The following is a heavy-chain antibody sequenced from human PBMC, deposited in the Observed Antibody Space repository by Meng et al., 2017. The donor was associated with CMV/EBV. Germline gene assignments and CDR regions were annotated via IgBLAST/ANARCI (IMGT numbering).Heavy chain of an antibody. Sequence: ASVKVSCKASGYTFTSYDIIWVRQATRRGLEWTGWMNPSSGNTGYAQKFQGRVTITRDTSISTAYMELSSLRSEDTAVYYCARGHGSVSYSYYYYCMDVWGQGTTVTVSS. CDR1: GYTFTSYD. J-gene: IGHJ6*02. CDR3: ARGHGSVSYSYYYYCMDV. CDR2: MNPSSGNT. D-gene: IGHD1-26*01. V-gene: IGHV1-8*03.